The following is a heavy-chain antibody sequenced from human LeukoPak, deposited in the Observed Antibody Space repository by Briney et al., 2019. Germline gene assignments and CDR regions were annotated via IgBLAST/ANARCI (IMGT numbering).Heavy chain of an antibody. CDR2: INPNSGGT. Sequence: ASVKVSCKASGYTFTGYYMHWVRQAPGQGLEWMGWINPNSGGTNYAQKFQGRVTMTRDMSTSTVYMELSSLRSEDTAVYYCARDLWFGREEASDAFDIWGQGTMVTVSS. CDR3: ARDLWFGREEASDAFDI. D-gene: IGHD3-10*01. CDR1: GYTFTGYY. V-gene: IGHV1-2*02. J-gene: IGHJ3*02.